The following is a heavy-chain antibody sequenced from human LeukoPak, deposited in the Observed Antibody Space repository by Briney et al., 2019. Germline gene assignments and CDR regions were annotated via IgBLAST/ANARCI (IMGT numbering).Heavy chain of an antibody. V-gene: IGHV3-23*01. CDR2: ISVSGGGT. Sequence: GGSLRLSCAASGFTFSSYSMNWVRQAPGKGLEWVSAISVSGGGTYYADSVKGRFTISRDNSKSTVYLQMNSLRAEDTAVYYCAKRITVAGTAYYFDYWGQGTLVTVSS. CDR1: GFTFSSYS. CDR3: AKRITVAGTAYYFDY. J-gene: IGHJ4*02. D-gene: IGHD6-19*01.